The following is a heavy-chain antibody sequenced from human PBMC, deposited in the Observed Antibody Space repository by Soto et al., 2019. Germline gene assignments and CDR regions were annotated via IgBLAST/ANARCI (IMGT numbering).Heavy chain of an antibody. D-gene: IGHD3-10*01. Sequence: SETLSLTCTVSGGSISNYYWSWIRQPPGKALEWIGYIYYSGSTYYNPSLKSRVTISVDTSKNQFSLRLSSVTAADTAVYYCARETARGDAFDIWGQGTMVTVSS. J-gene: IGHJ3*02. CDR3: ARETARGDAFDI. CDR1: GGSISNYY. CDR2: IYYSGST. V-gene: IGHV4-59*12.